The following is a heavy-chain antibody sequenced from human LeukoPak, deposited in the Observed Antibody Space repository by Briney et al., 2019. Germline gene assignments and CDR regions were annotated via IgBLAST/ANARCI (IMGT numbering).Heavy chain of an antibody. D-gene: IGHD5-12*01. J-gene: IGHJ4*02. CDR2: ISWNSGSI. Sequence: GRSLRLSCAASGFTFDDYAMPWVRQAPGKGLEWVSGISWNSGSIGYADSVKGRFTISRDNAKNSLYLQMNSLRVEDTAVYYCAVKGGYNDLDAPFDYWGPGTLVTVSS. CDR3: AVKGGYNDLDAPFDY. V-gene: IGHV3-9*01. CDR1: GFTFDDYA.